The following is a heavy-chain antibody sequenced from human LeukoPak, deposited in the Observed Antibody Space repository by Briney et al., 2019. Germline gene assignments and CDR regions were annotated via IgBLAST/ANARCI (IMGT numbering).Heavy chain of an antibody. J-gene: IGHJ4*02. CDR1: GGSISSYY. Sequence: SETLSLTCTVSGGSISSYYWSWIRQPAGKGLEWIGRIYTSGSTNYNPSLKSRVTMSVDTSKIQFSLKLSSVTAADTAVYYCARGFFWSGYFDYWGQGTLVTVSS. CDR2: IYTSGST. V-gene: IGHV4-4*07. CDR3: ARGFFWSGYFDY. D-gene: IGHD3-3*01.